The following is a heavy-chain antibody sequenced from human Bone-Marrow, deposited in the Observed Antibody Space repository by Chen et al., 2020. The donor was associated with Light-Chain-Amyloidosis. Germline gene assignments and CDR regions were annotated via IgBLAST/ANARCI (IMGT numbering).Heavy chain of an antibody. Sequence: EVLLVESGGEVVQPGGSMRLSCTASGFSFSTYWMHWVRQSPGKGLVSVSRTNSACPSTTYADSVKVRFTVSRDNTKNTMYLEMNSLRVEDTAVYYCARTTLRYRDYGGQGTLVTVSS. CDR1: GFSFSTYW. CDR2: TNSACPST. V-gene: IGHV3-74*01. J-gene: IGHJ4*02. D-gene: IGHD3-9*01. CDR3: ARTTLRYRDY.